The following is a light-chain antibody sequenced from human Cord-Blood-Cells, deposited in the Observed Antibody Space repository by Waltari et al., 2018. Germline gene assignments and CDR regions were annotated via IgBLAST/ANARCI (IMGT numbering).Light chain of an antibody. Sequence: QSALTQPASVSGSPGQSITISCTGTSSDVGSYNLVSWYQKHPGKAPKLMICEVSKRPSGVSNRFSGSKSGNTASLTISGLQAEDEADYYCCSYAGSSTYVVFGGGTKLTVL. V-gene: IGLV2-23*02. CDR1: SSDVGSYNL. J-gene: IGLJ2*01. CDR2: EVS. CDR3: CSYAGSSTYVV.